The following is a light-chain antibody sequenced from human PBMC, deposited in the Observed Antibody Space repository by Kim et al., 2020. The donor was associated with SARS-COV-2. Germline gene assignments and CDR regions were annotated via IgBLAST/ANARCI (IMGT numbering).Light chain of an antibody. CDR3: QQYYTWSALT. Sequence: EIVTTQSPATLSVSPGERATLSCSASQSVRSSLAWYQQKPGQAPRLLIYDASIRATGVPARFTGSGSGTEFTLTISSLQSEDFAVYFCQQYYTWSALTFGGGTKVDIK. CDR2: DAS. V-gene: IGKV3D-15*01. CDR1: QSVRSS. J-gene: IGKJ4*01.